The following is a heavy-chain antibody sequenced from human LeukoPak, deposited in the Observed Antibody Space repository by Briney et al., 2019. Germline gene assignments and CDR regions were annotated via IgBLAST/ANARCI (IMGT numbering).Heavy chain of an antibody. V-gene: IGHV1-18*01. CDR1: GYTFTNYG. CDR3: ARTDTEADAFDI. D-gene: IGHD4-17*01. J-gene: IGHJ3*02. CDR2: ISAYNGDT. Sequence: GASVKVSCKASGYTFTNYGITWVRQAPGQGLEWMGWISAYNGDTNYAQRFQGRITMTTDTSTTTAYMELRSLRSDDTAVYYCARTDTEADAFDIWGQGTMVTVSS.